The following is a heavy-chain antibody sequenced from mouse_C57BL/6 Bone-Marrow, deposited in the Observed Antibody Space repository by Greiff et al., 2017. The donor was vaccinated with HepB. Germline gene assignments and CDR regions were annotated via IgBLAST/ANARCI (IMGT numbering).Heavy chain of an antibody. V-gene: IGHV1-64*01. CDR2: IHPNSGST. CDR1: GYTFTSYW. CDR3: ARPFLTTVVATDY. J-gene: IGHJ2*01. Sequence: QVQLQQPGAELVKPGASVKLSCKASGYTFTSYWMHWVKQRPGQGLEWIGMIHPNSGSTNYNEKFKSKATLTVDKSSSTAYMQLSSLTSEDSAVYYCARPFLTTVVATDYWGQGTTLTVSS. D-gene: IGHD1-1*01.